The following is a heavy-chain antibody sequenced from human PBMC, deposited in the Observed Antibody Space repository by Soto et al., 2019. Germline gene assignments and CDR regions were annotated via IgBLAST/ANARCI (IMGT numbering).Heavy chain of an antibody. CDR3: ARDGGYGPNGSAFEI. Sequence: QVQLQESGPGLVKPSQTLSLTCSVSGDSVTSGGHYWNWIRQHPGKGLEWVGYTHASGVTSYNPSRKSRLDHSVETSKNAVSLKWTSVSTAATAGYVAARDGGYGPNGSAFEIWGQGTMVTVSS. J-gene: IGHJ3*02. CDR2: THASGVT. V-gene: IGHV4-31*03. D-gene: IGHD5-12*01. CDR1: GDSVTSGGHY.